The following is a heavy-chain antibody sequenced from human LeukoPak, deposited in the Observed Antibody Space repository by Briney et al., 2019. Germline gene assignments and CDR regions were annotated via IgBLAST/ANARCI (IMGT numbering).Heavy chain of an antibody. CDR1: GFTFSSYS. J-gene: IGHJ5*02. Sequence: EPGGSLRLSCAASGFTFSSYSMNWVRQAPGKGLEWVSAISGSGGSTYYADSVKGRFTISRDNSKNTLYLQMNSLRAEDTAVYYCAKDLVPGSGYYYGENWFDPWGQGTLVTVSS. CDR2: ISGSGGST. D-gene: IGHD3-22*01. CDR3: AKDLVPGSGYYYGENWFDP. V-gene: IGHV3-23*01.